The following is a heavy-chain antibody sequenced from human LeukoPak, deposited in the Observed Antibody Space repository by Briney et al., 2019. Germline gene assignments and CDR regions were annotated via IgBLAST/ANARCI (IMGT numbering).Heavy chain of an antibody. CDR1: GFTFSSYA. J-gene: IGHJ4*02. CDR2: ISYDGSNK. V-gene: IGHV3-30*04. CDR3: ARDGYCSGGSCTGGLDY. Sequence: SGGSLRLSCAASGFTFSSYAMHWVRQAPGKGLEWVAVISYDGSNKYYADSVKGRFTISRDNSKNTLYLQMNSLRAEDTAVYYCARDGYCSGGSCTGGLDYWGQGTLVTVSS. D-gene: IGHD2-15*01.